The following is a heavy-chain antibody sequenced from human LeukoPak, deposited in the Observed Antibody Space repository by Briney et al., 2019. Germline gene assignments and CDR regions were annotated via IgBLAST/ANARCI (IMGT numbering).Heavy chain of an antibody. D-gene: IGHD6-13*01. J-gene: IGHJ6*03. CDR2: INPNSGGT. Sequence: ASVKVSCKASGYTFTGYYMHWVRQAPGQGLERMGWINPNSGGTNYAQKLQGRVTMTRDTSISTAYMELSRLRSDDTAVYYCARGGRSSNSGYYYYMDVWGKGTAVTVSS. CDR3: ARGGRSSNSGYYYYMDV. CDR1: GYTFTGYY. V-gene: IGHV1-2*02.